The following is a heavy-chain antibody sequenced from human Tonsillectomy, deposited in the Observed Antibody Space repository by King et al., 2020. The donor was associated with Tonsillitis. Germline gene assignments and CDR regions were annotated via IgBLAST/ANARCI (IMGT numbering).Heavy chain of an antibody. CDR2: IRYGGSDGSDK. Sequence: VQLVESGGGVVQPGGSLRLSCAASGFTFSSYGMHWVRQAPGKGLEWVAFIRYGGSDGSDKYYTDSVKGRFTISRDNSKNPLSLQMSSLRAEDTAVYYCARDLRGSDYYHYGMDVWGQGTTVTVSS. CDR1: GFTFSSYG. D-gene: IGHD1-26*01. J-gene: IGHJ6*02. V-gene: IGHV3-30*02. CDR3: ARDLRGSDYYHYGMDV.